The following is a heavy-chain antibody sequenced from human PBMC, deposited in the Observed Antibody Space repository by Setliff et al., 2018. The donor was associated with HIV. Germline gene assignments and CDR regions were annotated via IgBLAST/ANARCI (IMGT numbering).Heavy chain of an antibody. Sequence: SETLSLTCTVSGGSISNYYWSWIRQPAGKGLEWIGRIYTTGSTYHSPSLESRVTISIDTSKNQFSLKLSSVTAADTAVYFCARGRGSSSSWPIDYWGQGTLVTVSS. V-gene: IGHV4-4*07. CDR1: GGSISNYY. J-gene: IGHJ4*02. CDR3: ARGRGSSSSWPIDY. D-gene: IGHD6-13*01. CDR2: IYTTGST.